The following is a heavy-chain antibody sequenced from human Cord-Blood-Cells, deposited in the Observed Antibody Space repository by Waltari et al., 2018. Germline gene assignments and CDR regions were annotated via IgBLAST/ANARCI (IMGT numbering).Heavy chain of an antibody. CDR1: GYTFTGYY. CDR2: INPNRGGT. CDR3: ASPLLVDAFDI. Sequence: QVQLVQSGAEVKKPGASVKVSCKASGYTFTGYYMHWVRQAPGQGLEWMGWINPNRGGTNYAQKFQGRVTMTRDTSISTAYMELSRLRSDDTAVYYCASPLLVDAFDIWGQGTMVTVSS. D-gene: IGHD2-21*01. V-gene: IGHV1-2*02. J-gene: IGHJ3*02.